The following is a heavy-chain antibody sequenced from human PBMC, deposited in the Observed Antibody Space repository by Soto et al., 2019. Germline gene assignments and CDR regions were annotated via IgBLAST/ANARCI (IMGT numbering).Heavy chain of an antibody. CDR3: AREVQVHTPAFVY. D-gene: IGHD3-10*01. CDR1: GGTFNTYA. Sequence: QVQLVQSGAEMKKPGSSVKVSCQSSGGTFNTYAMNWVRQAPGQGPEWMGDISPMFGAANYAPKFQGRVTITADESTGTSYMQLSSLPSADKALYFCAREVQVHTPAFVYWGQGTLVTVSS. J-gene: IGHJ4*02. CDR2: ISPMFGAA. V-gene: IGHV1-69*19.